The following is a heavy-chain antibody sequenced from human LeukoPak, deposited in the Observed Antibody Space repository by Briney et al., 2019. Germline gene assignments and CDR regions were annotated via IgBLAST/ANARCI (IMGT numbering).Heavy chain of an antibody. CDR1: GDSITNDNHY. J-gene: IGHJ4*02. CDR3: TRKQWVEYYFDS. V-gene: IGHV4-61*02. CDR2: ISATGNT. D-gene: IGHD6-19*01. Sequence: SETLSLTCTVSGDSITNDNHYWSWIRQPAGKGLEWIGRISATGNTNYNPSLKSRVTISADTSKNQFSLRLSSVNAADTAVYYCTRKQWVEYYFDSWGQGTLVTVSS.